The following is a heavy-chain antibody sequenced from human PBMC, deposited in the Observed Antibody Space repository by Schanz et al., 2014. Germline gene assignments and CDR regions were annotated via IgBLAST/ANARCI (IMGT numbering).Heavy chain of an antibody. V-gene: IGHV1-18*01. CDR1: GYTFTRSG. CDR2: ISAYNGNT. Sequence: QVLLVQSGAEVKQPGASVKVSCKASGYTFTRSGISWVRQAPGQGLEWMGWISAYNGNTNYAQKLQGRVTMTTDTSTSTAYMELRSLRSDDTAVYYCARDNLVSSSWYNYYGMDVWGQGTTVTVSS. CDR3: ARDNLVSSSWYNYYGMDV. J-gene: IGHJ6*02. D-gene: IGHD6-13*01.